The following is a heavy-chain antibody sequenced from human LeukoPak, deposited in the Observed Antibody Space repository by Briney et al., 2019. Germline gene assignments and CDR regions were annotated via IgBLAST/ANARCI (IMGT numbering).Heavy chain of an antibody. CDR1: GGTFSSYH. CDR3: ATDSAGYSSGWYFGPLDY. Sequence: SVKVSCKASGGTFSSYHISWVRQAPGQGLEWVGGIIPICGTANYAQKFQGRVSITADKTTSTAYMEMSSLRSEDTAVYYCATDSAGYSSGWYFGPLDYWGQGTLVTVSS. CDR2: IIPICGTA. D-gene: IGHD6-19*01. V-gene: IGHV1-69*06. J-gene: IGHJ4*02.